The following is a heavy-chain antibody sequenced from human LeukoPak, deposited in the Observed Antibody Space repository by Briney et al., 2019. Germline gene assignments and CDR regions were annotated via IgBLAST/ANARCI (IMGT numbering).Heavy chain of an antibody. CDR1: GGSISSSSYC. D-gene: IGHD6-13*01. CDR3: ARDLREQQLELYYYMDV. J-gene: IGHJ6*03. CDR2: IYYSGST. V-gene: IGHV4-39*07. Sequence: SETLSLTCTVSGGSISSSSYCWGWIRQPPGKGLEWIGSIYYSGSTYYNPSLKSRVTISVDTSKNQFSLKLSSVTAADTAVYYCARDLREQQLELYYYMDVWGKGTTVTVSS.